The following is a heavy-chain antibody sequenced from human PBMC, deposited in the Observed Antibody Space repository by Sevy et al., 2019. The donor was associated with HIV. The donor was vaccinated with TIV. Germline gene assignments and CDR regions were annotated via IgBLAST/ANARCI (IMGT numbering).Heavy chain of an antibody. J-gene: IGHJ3*02. Sequence: ASVKVSCKASGYTFTSYGISWVRQAPGQGLEWMGWISAYNGNTNYAQKLQGRVTMTTDTSTSTAYMELRSLRSDDTAVYYCVRDGWELPRFFDAFDIWGQGTMVTVSS. CDR2: ISAYNGNT. CDR3: VRDGWELPRFFDAFDI. CDR1: GYTFTSYG. V-gene: IGHV1-18*01. D-gene: IGHD1-26*01.